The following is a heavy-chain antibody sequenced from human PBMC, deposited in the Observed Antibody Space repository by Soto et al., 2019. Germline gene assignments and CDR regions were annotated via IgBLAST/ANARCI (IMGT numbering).Heavy chain of an antibody. V-gene: IGHV3-30-3*01. CDR1: GFTFSSYA. CDR3: AREGYGGNSFPEYFQH. CDR2: ISYDGSNK. Sequence: QVQLVESGGGVVQPGRSLRLSCAASGFTFSSYAMHWVRQAPGKGLEWVAVISYDGSNKYYADSVKGRFTISRDNSKNTLYLQMNSLSAEDTAVYYCAREGYGGNSFPEYFQHWGQGTLVTVSS. D-gene: IGHD4-17*01. J-gene: IGHJ1*01.